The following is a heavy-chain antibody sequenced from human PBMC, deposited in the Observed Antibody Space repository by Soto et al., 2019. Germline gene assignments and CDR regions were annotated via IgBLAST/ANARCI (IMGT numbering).Heavy chain of an antibody. CDR3: ARYNWDAPSYYGIDV. CDR2: INAGNGNT. Sequence: QVQLVQSGAEEKKPGASVKVSCKASGYTLTSHDMHWVRQAPGQRLEWMGWINAGNGNTEYSQKFLDRVTITRDTSASTVYMELSGLRSEDTAVYYCARYNWDAPSYYGIDVWGQGTTVTLSS. CDR1: GYTLTSHD. V-gene: IGHV1-3*05. J-gene: IGHJ6*02. D-gene: IGHD1-1*01.